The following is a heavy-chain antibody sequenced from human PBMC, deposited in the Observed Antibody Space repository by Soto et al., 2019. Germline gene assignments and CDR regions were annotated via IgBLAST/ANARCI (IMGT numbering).Heavy chain of an antibody. CDR2: TYYRSKWYN. CDR1: GDSVSSNSAA. Sequence: PSQTLSLTCAISGDSVSSNSAAWNWIRQSPSRGLEWLGRTYYRSKWYNDYAVSVKSRITINPDTSKNQFSLQLNSVTPEDTAVYYCARWRYRIAAAGAVYYGMDVWGQGTTVTVSS. V-gene: IGHV6-1*01. D-gene: IGHD6-13*01. J-gene: IGHJ6*02. CDR3: ARWRYRIAAAGAVYYGMDV.